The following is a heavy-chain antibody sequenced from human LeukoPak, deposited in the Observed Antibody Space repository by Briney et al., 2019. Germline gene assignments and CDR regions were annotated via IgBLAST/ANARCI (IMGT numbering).Heavy chain of an antibody. V-gene: IGHV3-30*02. D-gene: IGHD2-15*01. CDR1: GFTFSSYG. CDR2: IRYDGSNK. J-gene: IGHJ3*02. CDR3: ARVWCSGGSCYSSRGAFDI. Sequence: PGGSLRLSCAASGFTFSSYGMHWVRQAPGKGLEWVAFIRYDGSNKYYADSVKGRFTISRDKSKNMLYLQMNSLRAEDTAVYYCARVWCSGGSCYSSRGAFDIWGQGTMVTVSS.